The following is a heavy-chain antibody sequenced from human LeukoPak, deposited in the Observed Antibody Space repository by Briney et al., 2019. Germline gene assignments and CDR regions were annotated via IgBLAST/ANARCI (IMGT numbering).Heavy chain of an antibody. V-gene: IGHV4-4*02. J-gene: IGHJ4*02. CDR2: IYHSGST. D-gene: IGHD3-22*01. Sequence: SGTLSLTCAVSGGSISSSNWWSWIRQPPGKGLEWIGEIYHSGSTNYNSSLKSRVTMSVDTSKNQFSLKLSSVTAADTAVYYCARGQYYYDSSAYYPFHYWGQGTLVTVSS. CDR3: ARGQYYYDSSAYYPFHY. CDR1: GGSISSSNW.